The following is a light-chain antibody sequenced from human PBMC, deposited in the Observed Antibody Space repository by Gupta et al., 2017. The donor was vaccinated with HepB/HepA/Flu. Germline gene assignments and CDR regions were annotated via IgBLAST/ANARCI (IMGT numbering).Light chain of an antibody. Sequence: DIQMTQSPSSLSASVGYRVTITCRASQSISSYLCWYQQKPGKAPKLLIYAASSLQSGVTSRFSGSGSGTDFTLTISSLQPEDFATYYCQQSYSTPLTFGGGTKVEIK. CDR2: AAS. CDR1: QSISSY. V-gene: IGKV1-39*01. J-gene: IGKJ4*01. CDR3: QQSYSTPLT.